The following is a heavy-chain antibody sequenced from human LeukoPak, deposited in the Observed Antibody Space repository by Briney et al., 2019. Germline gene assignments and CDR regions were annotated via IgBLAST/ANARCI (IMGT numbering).Heavy chain of an antibody. D-gene: IGHD2/OR15-2a*01. CDR3: ARGSSDGWAVLQYFYFDY. CDR2: IFHSGST. V-gene: IGHV4-34*01. Sequence: PSETLSLTCAVYGGSFSGYYWSWIRQPPGKGLQWIGEIFHSGSTNYNPSLKSRVTISVDNSKNQLSLTLTSVTAADTAVYFCARGSSDGWAVLQYFYFDYWGQGTLVDVSS. J-gene: IGHJ4*02. CDR1: GGSFSGYY.